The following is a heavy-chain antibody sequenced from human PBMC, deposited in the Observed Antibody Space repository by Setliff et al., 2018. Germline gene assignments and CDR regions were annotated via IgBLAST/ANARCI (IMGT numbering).Heavy chain of an antibody. CDR2: IIDGGDNR. CDR1: GFTFSTYA. CDR3: AREKPMVRGGLGYFDY. J-gene: IGHJ4*02. V-gene: IGHV3-23*01. D-gene: IGHD3-10*01. Sequence: GGSLRLSCAASGFTFSTYAMGWVRQSPGKGLEWVSGIIDGGDNRYYADSVKGRFSISRDNSKKTLYLQMSSLRAEDTAVYYCAREKPMVRGGLGYFDYWGQGTLVTVSS.